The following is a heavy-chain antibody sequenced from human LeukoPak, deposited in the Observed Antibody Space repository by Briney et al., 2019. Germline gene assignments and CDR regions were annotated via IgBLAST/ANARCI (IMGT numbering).Heavy chain of an antibody. Sequence: PGGSLRLSCAASGFTFSSYSMNWVRQAPGKGLEWVSSISSSSSYIYYADSVKGRFTISRDNAKNSLYLQMNSLRAEDTAVYYCARNRMQLRSNVYFDYWGQGTLVTVSS. J-gene: IGHJ4*02. CDR3: ARNRMQLRSNVYFDY. CDR2: ISSSSSYI. D-gene: IGHD5-18*01. V-gene: IGHV3-21*01. CDR1: GFTFSSYS.